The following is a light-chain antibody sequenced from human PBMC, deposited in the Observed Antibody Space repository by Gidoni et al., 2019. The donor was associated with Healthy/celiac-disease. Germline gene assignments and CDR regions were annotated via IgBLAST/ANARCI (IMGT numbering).Light chain of an antibody. Sequence: QSALTQPASVSGSPGQSIPISCTGTSSDVGGYNYVSWYQQHPGKAPKLMIYDVSNRPSGVSTRFSGSKSGNTASLTISGLQAEDEADYYCSSYTSSSTLFGGGTKLTVL. CDR3: SSYTSSSTL. CDR1: SSDVGGYNY. V-gene: IGLV2-14*03. J-gene: IGLJ2*01. CDR2: DVS.